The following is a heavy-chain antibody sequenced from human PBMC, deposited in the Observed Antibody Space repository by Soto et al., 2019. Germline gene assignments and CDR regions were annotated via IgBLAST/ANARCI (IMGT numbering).Heavy chain of an antibody. J-gene: IGHJ4*02. V-gene: IGHV1-8*01. CDR3: ARGGVVVPAATGEFDY. D-gene: IGHD2-2*01. CDR2: MNPNSGNT. Sequence: ASVKVSCKASGYTFTSYDINWVRQATGQGLEWMGWMNPNSGNTGYAQKFQGRVTMTRNTSISTAYMELSSLRSEDTAVYYCARGGVVVPAATGEFDYWGQGTLVTVS. CDR1: GYTFTSYD.